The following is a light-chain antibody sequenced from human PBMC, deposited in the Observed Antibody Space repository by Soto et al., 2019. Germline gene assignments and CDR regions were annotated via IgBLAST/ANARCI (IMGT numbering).Light chain of an antibody. J-gene: IGLJ1*01. Sequence: QSALTQPASVSGSHGQSITISCNGTRSDVGGYNYVSWYQHHPGKAPKLMIYEVSNRPSGVSKRFSGSKSGNTASLTISGLQAEDETDYYCSSYTSSSTYVFGTGTKLTVL. CDR1: RSDVGGYNY. CDR2: EVS. CDR3: SSYTSSSTYV. V-gene: IGLV2-14*01.